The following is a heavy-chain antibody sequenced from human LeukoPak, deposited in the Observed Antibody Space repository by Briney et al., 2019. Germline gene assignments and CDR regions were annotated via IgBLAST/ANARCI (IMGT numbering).Heavy chain of an antibody. V-gene: IGHV4-61*02. CDR3: ARELGGGYYGGAFDI. D-gene: IGHD3-16*01. Sequence: SETLSLTCTVSGGSISSGSYYWSWIRQPAGKGLEWIGRIYTSGSTNYNPSLKSRVTISVDTSKNQFSLKLSSVTAADTAVYYCARELGGGYYGGAFDIWGQGTMVTVSS. CDR1: GGSISSGSYY. J-gene: IGHJ3*02. CDR2: IYTSGST.